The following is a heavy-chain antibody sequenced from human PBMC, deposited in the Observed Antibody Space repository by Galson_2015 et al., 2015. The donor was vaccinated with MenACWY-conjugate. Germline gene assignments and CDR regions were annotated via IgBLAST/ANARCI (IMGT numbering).Heavy chain of an antibody. J-gene: IGHJ6*03. V-gene: IGHV5-51*01. D-gene: IGHD3-3*01. Sequence: QSGAEVKKPGESLTISCKGSGYIFTDYWIGWVRQMPGQGLEWMGIIYAGDSDIRYSPSFQGHVTISADKSISTAYLQWSSLKASDPAIYYCARLFNARPAYYYYYMDVWGKGATVTVSS. CDR2: IYAGDSDI. CDR3: ARLFNARPAYYYYYMDV. CDR1: GYIFTDYW.